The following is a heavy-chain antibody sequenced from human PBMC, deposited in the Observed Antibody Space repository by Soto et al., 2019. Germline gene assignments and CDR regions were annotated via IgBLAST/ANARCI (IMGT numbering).Heavy chain of an antibody. J-gene: IGHJ3*02. V-gene: IGHV4-61*01. CDR2: IYYSGST. CDR3: ARDKEGSGGYPVAFEI. CDR1: GGSVSSGSYY. D-gene: IGHD6-19*01. Sequence: SETLSLTCTVSGGSVSSGSYYWSWIRQPPGKGLEWIGYIYYSGSTNYSPSLKSRVTISVDPSKNQFSLKLSSVTAADTAVYYCARDKEGSGGYPVAFEIWGQGTMVTVSS.